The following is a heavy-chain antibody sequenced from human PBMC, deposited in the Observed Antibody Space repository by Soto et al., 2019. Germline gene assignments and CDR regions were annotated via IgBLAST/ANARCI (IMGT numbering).Heavy chain of an antibody. D-gene: IGHD2-15*01. CDR2: ISYDGSNK. CDR3: ARDGRGSGGSCYSCYYYGMAV. Sequence: PGGSLRLSCAASGFTFSSYVMHWVRQAPGKGLEWVAVISYDGSNKYYADSVKGRFTISRDNSKNTLYLQMNSLRAEDTAVYYCARDGRGSGGSCYSCYYYGMAVWGQGTTVTVSS. CDR1: GFTFSSYV. V-gene: IGHV3-30-3*01. J-gene: IGHJ6*02.